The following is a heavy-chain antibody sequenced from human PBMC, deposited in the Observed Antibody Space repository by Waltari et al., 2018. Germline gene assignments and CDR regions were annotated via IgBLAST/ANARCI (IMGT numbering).Heavy chain of an antibody. CDR2: VSYSGTT. CDR3: ATYIGASVGTAAFDV. CDR1: GVSITSNRHY. J-gene: IGHJ3*01. D-gene: IGHD5-12*01. V-gene: IGHV4-39*01. Sequence: QLQLQESGPRLVRPSETLSLICRVSGVSITSNRHYWAWIRQYPGQGLEWLGTVSYSGTTYISPSLKSRVSVSRDTSKNQVSLILGSVTAADMAVYYCATYIGASVGTAAFDVWGQGTMVTVSS.